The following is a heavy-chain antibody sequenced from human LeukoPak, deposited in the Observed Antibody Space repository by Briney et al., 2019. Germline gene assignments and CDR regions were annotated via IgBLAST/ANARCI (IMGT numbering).Heavy chain of an antibody. CDR3: ARGYYDFWSGYKYGSDWFDP. CDR2: IYYSGST. Sequence: SETLSLTCTVSGGSISSYYWGWIRRPPGKGLEWIGSIYYSGSTYYNPSLKSRVTISVDTSKNQFSLKLSSVTAADTAVYYCARGYYDFWSGYKYGSDWFDPWGQGTLVTVSS. CDR1: GGSISSYY. V-gene: IGHV4-39*07. J-gene: IGHJ5*02. D-gene: IGHD3-3*01.